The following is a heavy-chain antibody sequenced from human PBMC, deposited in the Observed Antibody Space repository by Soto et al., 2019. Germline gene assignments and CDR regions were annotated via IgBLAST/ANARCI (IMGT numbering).Heavy chain of an antibody. CDR3: AKDQGSSWYEIDY. CDR2: ISGSGGST. Sequence: EVQLLESGGGLVQPGGSLILSCAASGFTFSNYAVTWVRQAPGKGLEWVSTISGSGGSTYYADSVKGRFTISRDNSKNTLYLQMNSLRAEDTAVYYCAKDQGSSWYEIDYWGQGTLVTVSS. CDR1: GFTFSNYA. V-gene: IGHV3-23*01. J-gene: IGHJ4*02. D-gene: IGHD6-13*01.